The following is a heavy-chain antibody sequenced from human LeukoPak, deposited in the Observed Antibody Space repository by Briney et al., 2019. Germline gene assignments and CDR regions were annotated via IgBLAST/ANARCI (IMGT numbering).Heavy chain of an antibody. Sequence: GGSLRLSCAASGFTFNTYTMSWVRQAPGKGLEWVSYISSSSSTIKYADSVKGRLTISRDNAKNSLFLQMNRLRAEDTAVYYCARVYTSSWYDYWGQGTLVTVSS. CDR1: GFTFNTYT. CDR2: ISSSSSTI. D-gene: IGHD6-13*01. V-gene: IGHV3-48*01. CDR3: ARVYTSSWYDY. J-gene: IGHJ4*02.